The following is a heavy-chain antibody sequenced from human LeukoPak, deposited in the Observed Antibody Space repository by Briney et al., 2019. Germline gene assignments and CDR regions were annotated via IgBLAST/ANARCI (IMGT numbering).Heavy chain of an antibody. Sequence: GASVKVSCKASGGTFSSYAISWVRQAPGQGLEWMGRIIPILGIANYAQKFQGRVTITADKSTSTAYMELSSLRSEDTAVYYCARGIGGPYYYYYGMDVWGQGTTVTVSS. CDR3: ARGIGGPYYYYYGMDV. J-gene: IGHJ6*02. V-gene: IGHV1-69*04. CDR1: GGTFSSYA. CDR2: IIPILGIA.